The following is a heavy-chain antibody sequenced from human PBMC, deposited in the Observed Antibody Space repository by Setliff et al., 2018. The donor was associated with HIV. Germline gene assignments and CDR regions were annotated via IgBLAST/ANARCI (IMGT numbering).Heavy chain of an antibody. V-gene: IGHV1-24*01. CDR2: FDPEDNKI. J-gene: IGHJ4*02. Sequence: ASVTVSCKVSGYTVTELSINWVRQAPGKGPEWMGGFDPEDNKIVYAQKFQGRVTTTEDASTDTAYMELSSLRPEDTAVYYCATRIRDGHRGYGYFDFWGQGTLVTVSS. CDR1: GYTVTELS. D-gene: IGHD5-12*01. CDR3: ATRIRDGHRGYGYFDF.